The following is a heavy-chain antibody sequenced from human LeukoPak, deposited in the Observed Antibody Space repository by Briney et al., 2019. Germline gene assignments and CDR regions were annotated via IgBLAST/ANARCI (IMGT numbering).Heavy chain of an antibody. CDR1: GGSISSYY. CDR2: IYYSGST. Sequence: PSETLSLTCTVSGGSISSYYWSWIRQPPGKGVEWIGYIYYSGSTNYNPSLKSRVTISVDTSKNQFSLKLSSVTAADTAVYYCARRDYGDYVGNWYFDLWGRGTLVTVSS. J-gene: IGHJ2*01. CDR3: ARRDYGDYVGNWYFDL. V-gene: IGHV4-59*08. D-gene: IGHD4-17*01.